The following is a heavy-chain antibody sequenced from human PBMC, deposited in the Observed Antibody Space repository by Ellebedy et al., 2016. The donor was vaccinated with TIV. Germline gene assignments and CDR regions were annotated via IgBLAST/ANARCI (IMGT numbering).Heavy chain of an antibody. CDR2: INSDGRGT. D-gene: IGHD6-6*01. Sequence: PGGSLRLSCAASGFTFSSYWMHWVRQLPGKGLVWVTRINSDGRGTSYADSVKGRFTISRDNAKNTLYLQMNSLRAEDTAVYYCARRPNYYGMDVWGQGTTVTVSS. V-gene: IGHV3-74*01. CDR3: ARRPNYYGMDV. J-gene: IGHJ6*02. CDR1: GFTFSSYW.